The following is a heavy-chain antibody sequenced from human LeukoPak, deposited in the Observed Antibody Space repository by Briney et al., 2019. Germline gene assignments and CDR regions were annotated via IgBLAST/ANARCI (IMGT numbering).Heavy chain of an antibody. CDR2: IYYTGST. CDR1: GGSVTSYY. Sequence: SETLSLTCTVSGGSVTSYYWSWIRQPPGKGLEWLGYIYYTGSTNYNPSLRSRVTISVDTSKNQFSLNQSAVTAADTAVYYCARHEGSSGWFQYWGQGILVTVSS. CDR3: ARHEGSSGWFQY. J-gene: IGHJ1*01. D-gene: IGHD6-19*01. V-gene: IGHV4-59*08.